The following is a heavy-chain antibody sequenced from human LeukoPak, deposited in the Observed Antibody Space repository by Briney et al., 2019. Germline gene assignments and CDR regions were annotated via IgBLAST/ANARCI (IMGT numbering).Heavy chain of an antibody. CDR2: ISGTGGST. Sequence: GGSLRLSCAASGFTFSSYWMHWVRQAPGKGLEWVSAISGTGGSTYYPDSVKGRFTISRDNSKNTLYLQMNRLRADDTAVYYCSKGFGDYYYYYMDVWGKGTTVTVSS. D-gene: IGHD3-16*01. V-gene: IGHV3-23*01. CDR3: SKGFGDYYYYYMDV. J-gene: IGHJ6*03. CDR1: GFTFSSYW.